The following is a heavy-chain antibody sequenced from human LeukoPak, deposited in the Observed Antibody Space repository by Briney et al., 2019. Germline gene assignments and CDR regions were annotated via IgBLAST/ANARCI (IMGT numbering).Heavy chain of an antibody. Sequence: PSETMSLTCAVSGGSFSAYYWNWIRQPPGKGLEWIGEIYHSGTTNYNPSLKSPVTISVDTSKNQFSLKLSSVTAADTAVYYCARGGIRERNYYFYMDVWGKGTTVTVSS. CDR2: IYHSGTT. CDR3: ARGGIRERNYYFYMDV. D-gene: IGHD1-1*01. CDR1: GGSFSAYY. J-gene: IGHJ6*03. V-gene: IGHV4-34*01.